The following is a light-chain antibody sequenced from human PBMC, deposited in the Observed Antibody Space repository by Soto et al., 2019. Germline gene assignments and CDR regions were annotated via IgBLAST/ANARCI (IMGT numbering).Light chain of an antibody. CDR2: NVS. Sequence: QSALTQPASVSGSPGQSITISCTATTSVVGDYNYVSWYQQYPGKAPKPIIYNVSNRPSGVSNRFSGSKSGDTASLTISGLQAEDEADYYCSSYTSRSSVIFGGGTKVTVL. V-gene: IGLV2-14*01. CDR1: TSVVGDYNY. CDR3: SSYTSRSSVI. J-gene: IGLJ2*01.